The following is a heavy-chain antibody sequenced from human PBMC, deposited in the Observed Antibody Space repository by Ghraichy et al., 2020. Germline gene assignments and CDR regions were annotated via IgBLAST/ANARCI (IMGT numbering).Heavy chain of an antibody. CDR2: ISESGGST. CDR3: AVSGFGASDY. Sequence: GGSLRLSCAASGFTFGSYALTWVRQAPGKGLEWVSTISESGGSTYYADSVKGRFTISRYNSKNTLFLQMNSLTAEDTAEFYCAVSGFGASDYWGQGTLVTVSS. V-gene: IGHV3-23*01. CDR1: GFTFGSYA. J-gene: IGHJ4*02. D-gene: IGHD3-10*01.